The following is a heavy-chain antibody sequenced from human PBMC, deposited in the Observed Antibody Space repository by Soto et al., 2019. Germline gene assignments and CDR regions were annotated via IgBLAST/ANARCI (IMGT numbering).Heavy chain of an antibody. J-gene: IGHJ5*02. V-gene: IGHV5-10-1*01. CDR3: ARQLSRFRWFDP. CDR2: IDPSDSYT. Sequence: GESLKISCKGSVYSFTSYWISWVRQMPGKGLEWMGRIDPSDSYTNYSPSFQGHVTISADKSISTAYLQWSSLKASDTAMYYCARQLSRFRWFDPWGQGTLVTVSS. CDR1: VYSFTSYW. D-gene: IGHD3-3*02.